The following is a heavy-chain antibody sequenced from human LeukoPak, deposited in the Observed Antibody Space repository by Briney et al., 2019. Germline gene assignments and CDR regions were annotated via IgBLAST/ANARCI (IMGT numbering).Heavy chain of an antibody. Sequence: SETLSLTCTVSGGSISSSSYYWGWIRQPPGKGLERIGSIYYSGSTYYNPSLKSRVTISVDTSKNQFSLKLSSVTAADTAVYYCARPSLIPSYGDAFDIWGQGTMVTVSS. D-gene: IGHD3-16*01. CDR3: ARPSLIPSYGDAFDI. V-gene: IGHV4-39*01. CDR2: IYYSGST. J-gene: IGHJ3*02. CDR1: GGSISSSSYY.